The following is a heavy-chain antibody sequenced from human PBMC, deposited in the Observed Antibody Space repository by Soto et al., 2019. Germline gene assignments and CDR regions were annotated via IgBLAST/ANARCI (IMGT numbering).Heavy chain of an antibody. CDR1: GGSISSYY. D-gene: IGHD3-10*01. CDR2: IYYSGST. V-gene: IGHV4-59*08. CDR3: ARRDYYGSGSYPGHYMDV. Sequence: SETLSLTCTVSGGSISSYYWSWIRQPPGKGLEWIGYIYYSGSTNYNPSLKSRVTISVDTSKNHFSLKLSSVTAADTAVYYCARRDYYGSGSYPGHYMDVWGKGTTVTVSS. J-gene: IGHJ6*03.